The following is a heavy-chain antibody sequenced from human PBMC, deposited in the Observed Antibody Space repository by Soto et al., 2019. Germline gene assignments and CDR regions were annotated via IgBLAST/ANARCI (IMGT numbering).Heavy chain of an antibody. Sequence: PGGSLRLSCAASGFTFSNYPMSWVRQAPGKGLEWVANIKQDGSEKYYVDSVKGRFTISRDNAKNSLYLQMNSLRAEDTAVYYCARKVAATQTRYYYYGMDVWGQGTTVTVSS. CDR1: GFTFSNYP. CDR2: IKQDGSEK. CDR3: ARKVAATQTRYYYYGMDV. V-gene: IGHV3-7*03. J-gene: IGHJ6*02. D-gene: IGHD2-15*01.